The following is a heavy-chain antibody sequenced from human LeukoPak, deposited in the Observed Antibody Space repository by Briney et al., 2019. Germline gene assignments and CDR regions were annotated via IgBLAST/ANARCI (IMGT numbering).Heavy chain of an antibody. CDR1: GYTFTSYG. Sequence: GASVKVSFKASGYTFTSYGISWVRQAPGQGLEWMGWISAYNGNTNYAQKLQGRVTMTTDTSTSTAYMELRSLRSDDTAVYYCARDLPDPLWFGELLPDYWGQGTLVTVSS. V-gene: IGHV1-18*01. D-gene: IGHD3-10*01. CDR2: ISAYNGNT. CDR3: ARDLPDPLWFGELLPDY. J-gene: IGHJ4*02.